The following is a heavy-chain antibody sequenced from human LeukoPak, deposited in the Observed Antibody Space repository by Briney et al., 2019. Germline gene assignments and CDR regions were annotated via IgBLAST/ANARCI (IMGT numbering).Heavy chain of an antibody. CDR3: AKSKGYSSGWPGPSDY. CDR2: ISWNSGSI. CDR1: GFTFDDYA. J-gene: IGHJ4*02. Sequence: SLRLSCAASGFTFDDYAMPWVRQAPGKGLEWVSGISWNSGSIGYADSVKGRFTISRDNAKNSLYLQMNSLRAEDMALYYCAKSKGYSSGWPGPSDYWGQGTLVTVSS. V-gene: IGHV3-9*03. D-gene: IGHD6-19*01.